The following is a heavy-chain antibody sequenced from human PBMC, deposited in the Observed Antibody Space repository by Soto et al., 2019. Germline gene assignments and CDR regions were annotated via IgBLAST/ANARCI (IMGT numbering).Heavy chain of an antibody. CDR1: GGSISSSDYY. Sequence: SETLSLTCTLSGGSISSSDYYWGWIRQPPGKGLEWIGSIYYRGHTFFNVSLMSRVTISIVTSKHQFSLTLRSMTASDTAMYYCAGNRGLSAAGTQGWFDPWGQGTLVTVSS. J-gene: IGHJ5*02. CDR3: AGNRGLSAAGTQGWFDP. CDR2: IYYRGHT. V-gene: IGHV4-39*01. D-gene: IGHD6-13*01.